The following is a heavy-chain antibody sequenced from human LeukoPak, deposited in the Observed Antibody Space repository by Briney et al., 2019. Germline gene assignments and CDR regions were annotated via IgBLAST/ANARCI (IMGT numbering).Heavy chain of an antibody. Sequence: SETLSLTCAVYGGSFSGYYWSWIRQPPGKGLEWIGYIYYSGSTNYNPSLKSRVTISVDTSKNQFSLKLSSVTAADTAVYYCASHLRRYSSGWYGAWGQGTLVTVSS. CDR1: GGSFSGYY. CDR3: ASHLRRYSSGWYGA. J-gene: IGHJ5*02. CDR2: IYYSGST. V-gene: IGHV4-59*08. D-gene: IGHD6-19*01.